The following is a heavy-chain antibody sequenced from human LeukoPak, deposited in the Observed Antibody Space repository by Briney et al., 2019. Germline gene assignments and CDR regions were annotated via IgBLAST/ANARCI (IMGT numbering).Heavy chain of an antibody. CDR2: IYHSGGT. Sequence: SETLSLTCAVSAGSISSGGYSWSWIRQPPGKGLEWIGYIYHSGGTSYNPSLKSRVTISVDTSKNQFSLKLSSVTAADTAVYYCARGMRSYDFWSGPTLWRGYGMDVWGQGTTVTVSS. D-gene: IGHD3-3*01. J-gene: IGHJ6*02. CDR3: ARGMRSYDFWSGPTLWRGYGMDV. V-gene: IGHV4-30-2*01. CDR1: AGSISSGGYS.